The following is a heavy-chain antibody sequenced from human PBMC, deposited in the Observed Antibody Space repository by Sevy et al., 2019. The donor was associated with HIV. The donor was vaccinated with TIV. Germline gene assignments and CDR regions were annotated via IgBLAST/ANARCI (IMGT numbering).Heavy chain of an antibody. D-gene: IGHD6-13*01. CDR2: INPNSGGT. V-gene: IGHV1-2*02. CDR3: ARYSSSYRWFDP. CDR1: GYTVTGYY. Sequence: ASVKVSCKASGYTVTGYYMHWVRQAPGQGLEWMGWINPNSGGTNYAQKFQGRVTMTRDTSISTAYMELSRLRSDDTAVYYCARYSSSYRWFDPWGQGTLVTVSS. J-gene: IGHJ5*02.